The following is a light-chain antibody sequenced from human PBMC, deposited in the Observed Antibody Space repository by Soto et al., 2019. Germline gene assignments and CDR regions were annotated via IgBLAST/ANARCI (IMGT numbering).Light chain of an antibody. CDR3: QHYDSYPWS. CDR1: QNINTW. CDR2: DAS. V-gene: IGKV1-5*01. Sequence: DIQMTQSPSTLSASVGDRVTITCRASQNINTWLAWYQQRPGTVPKLLIYDASTLASGVPSRFSGFASGTDFALTITCLQPEDFATYYCQHYDSYPWSFGQGTRVEI. J-gene: IGKJ1*01.